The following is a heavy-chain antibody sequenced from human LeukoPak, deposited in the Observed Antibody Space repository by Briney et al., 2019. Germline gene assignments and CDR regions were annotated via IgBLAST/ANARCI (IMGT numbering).Heavy chain of an antibody. Sequence: ASVKVSCKASGYTFTGYYMHWVRQAPGQGLEWMGWINPNSGGTNYAQKFQGRVTMTRDTSINTAYMELSRLRSDDTAVYYCARDGLSYCTNGVCPGSNWFDPWGQGTLVTVSS. CDR2: INPNSGGT. J-gene: IGHJ5*02. CDR3: ARDGLSYCTNGVCPGSNWFDP. V-gene: IGHV1-2*02. D-gene: IGHD2-8*01. CDR1: GYTFTGYY.